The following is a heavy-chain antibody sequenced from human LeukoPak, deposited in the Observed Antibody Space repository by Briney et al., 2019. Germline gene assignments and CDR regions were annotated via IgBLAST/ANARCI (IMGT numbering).Heavy chain of an antibody. D-gene: IGHD1-26*01. J-gene: IGHJ4*02. V-gene: IGHV3-7*03. Sequence: PGGSLRLSCAASGFTFSSYWMSWVRQAPGKGLEWVANIKQDGSEKDYVDSVKGRFTISRDNAKNSLYLQMNSLRAEDTALYYCATLVGATPFDYWGQGTLVTVSS. CDR1: GFTFSSYW. CDR3: ATLVGATPFDY. CDR2: IKQDGSEK.